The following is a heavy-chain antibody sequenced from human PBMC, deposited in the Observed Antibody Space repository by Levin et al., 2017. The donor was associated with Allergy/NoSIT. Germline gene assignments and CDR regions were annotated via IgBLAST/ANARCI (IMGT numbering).Heavy chain of an antibody. CDR1: GYTFTGYY. CDR2: INPNSGGT. J-gene: IGHJ3*02. D-gene: IGHD6-13*01. Sequence: GASVKVSCKASGYTFTGYYIHWVRQAPGQGLEWMGWINPNSGGTNYAQKFQGRVTMTRDTSISTAYMELSRLRSDDTAVYYCARDLAAAADDAFDIWGQGTMVTVSS. V-gene: IGHV1-2*02. CDR3: ARDLAAAADDAFDI.